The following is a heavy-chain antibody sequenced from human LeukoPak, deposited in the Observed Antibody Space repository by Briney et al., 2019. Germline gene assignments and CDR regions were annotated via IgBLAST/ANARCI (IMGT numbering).Heavy chain of an antibody. D-gene: IGHD2-15*01. CDR3: TRYCSGSCSSALDI. J-gene: IGHJ3*02. V-gene: IGHV3-15*01. CDR2: IKSKNDGGTI. CDR1: GFTFTNAW. Sequence: PGGSLRLSCAASGFTFTNAWMTWVRQSPGEGLEWVGRIKSKNDGGTIEYAAPVKGRFIISRDDSQNTLYLQMNSLKIEDTAVYYCTRYCSGSCSSALDIWGQGTMVTVSS.